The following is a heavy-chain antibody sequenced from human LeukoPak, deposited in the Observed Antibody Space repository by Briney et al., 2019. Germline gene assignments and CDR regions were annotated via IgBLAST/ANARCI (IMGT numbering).Heavy chain of an antibody. Sequence: SETLSLTCTVSGGSISSSSYYWGWIRQPPGKGLEWIGSIYYSGSTYYNPSLKSRVTISVDTSKNQFSLKLSSVTAADTAVYYCARTSTYCSGGSCYSAGFDYWGQGTLVTVSS. CDR1: GGSISSSSYY. V-gene: IGHV4-39*07. CDR3: ARTSTYCSGGSCYSAGFDY. CDR2: IYYSGST. J-gene: IGHJ4*02. D-gene: IGHD2-15*01.